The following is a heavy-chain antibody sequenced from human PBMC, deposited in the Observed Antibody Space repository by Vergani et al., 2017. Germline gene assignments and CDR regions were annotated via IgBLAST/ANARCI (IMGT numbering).Heavy chain of an antibody. V-gene: IGHV3-48*03. J-gene: IGHJ3*02. CDR3: ARGSVRGSGLDAFDI. Sequence: EVQLVESGGGLVQPGESLRLSCAASGFTFSSYEMNWVRQAPGKGLEWVSYISSSGSTIYYADSVKGRFTISRDNAKNSLYLQMNSLRAEDTAVYYCARGSVRGSGLDAFDIWGQGTMVTVSS. CDR2: ISSSGSTI. D-gene: IGHD3-10*01. CDR1: GFTFSSYE.